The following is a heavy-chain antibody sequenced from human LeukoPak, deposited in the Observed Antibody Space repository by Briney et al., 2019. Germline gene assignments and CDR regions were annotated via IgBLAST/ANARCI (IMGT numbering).Heavy chain of an antibody. J-gene: IGHJ4*02. CDR1: GLTLSNAW. CDR3: ATGRSGYFDS. V-gene: IGHV3-15*01. CDR2: IKSKSDGGIK. Sequence: PGGSLRLSCAASGLTLSNAWMTWVRQAPGKGLEWVARIKSKSDGGIKDYAAPVNGTFTISRDDSENTVYLQMNSLKIEDTAVYYCATGRSGYFDSWGQGTLVFVSS.